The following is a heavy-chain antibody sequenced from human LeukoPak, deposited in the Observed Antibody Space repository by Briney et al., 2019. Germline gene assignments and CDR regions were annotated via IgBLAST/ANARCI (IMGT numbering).Heavy chain of an antibody. V-gene: IGHV3-49*04. CDR2: IRSKAYGGKT. CDR3: TRLYSESSSWALDY. Sequence: GSLSLSCTVSGLSFGDYTMSWVGQAPGKGLEGVGFIRSKAYGGKTEYAASVKGRFTISRDDYKTIAYLQMNSLKTEDTAVYYCTRLYSESSSWALDYWGQGTLVTVSS. CDR1: GLSFGDYT. D-gene: IGHD6-13*01. J-gene: IGHJ4*02.